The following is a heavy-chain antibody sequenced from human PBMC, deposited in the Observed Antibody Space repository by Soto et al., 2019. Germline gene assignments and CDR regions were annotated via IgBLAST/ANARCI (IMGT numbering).Heavy chain of an antibody. CDR3: AREVQVHTPAFVY. Sequence: QVQLVQSGAEMKKPGSSVKVSCQSSGGTFNTYAMNWVRQAPGQGPEWMGDISPMFGAANYAPKFQGRVTITADESTGTTYMKLSSLTSEDTALYFCAREVQVHTPAFVYWGQRTLVTVSS. CDR2: ISPMFGAA. J-gene: IGHJ4*02. V-gene: IGHV1-69*19. CDR1: GGTFNTYA. D-gene: IGHD3-10*01.